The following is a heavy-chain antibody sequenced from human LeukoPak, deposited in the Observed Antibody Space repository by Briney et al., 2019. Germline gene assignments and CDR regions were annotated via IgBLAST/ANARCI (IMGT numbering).Heavy chain of an antibody. CDR1: GYTFTGYY. V-gene: IGHV1-2*02. Sequence: ASVKVSCKASGYTFTGYYMHWVRQAPGQGLEWMGWINPNSGGTNYAQKFQGSVTMTRDTSISTAYTELRRLRSDDTAVYYCARGSFSSGYAFDYWGQGTLVTVSS. J-gene: IGHJ4*02. CDR3: ARGSFSSGYAFDY. CDR2: INPNSGGT. D-gene: IGHD3-22*01.